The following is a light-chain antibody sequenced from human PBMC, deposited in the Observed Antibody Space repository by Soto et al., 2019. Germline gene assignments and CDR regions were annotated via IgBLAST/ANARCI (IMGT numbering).Light chain of an antibody. CDR2: DAS. J-gene: IGKJ1*01. CDR1: QNIRSR. CDR3: LQHKSYPRT. V-gene: IGKV1-5*01. Sequence: DVQMTQSPSTLSASVGDRVTITCRASQNIRSRLAWFQQKPGKAPKVLIYDASSLESGVPQRFSGSGAGTEFTLTISSLQPEDFATYYCLQHKSYPRTFGQGTKVDIK.